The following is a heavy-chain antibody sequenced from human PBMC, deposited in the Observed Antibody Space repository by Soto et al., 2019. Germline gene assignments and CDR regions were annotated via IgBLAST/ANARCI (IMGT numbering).Heavy chain of an antibody. Sequence: QVQLQESGPGLVKPSETLSLTCTVSGGSISSYYWSWIRQPPGKGLEWIVYIYYSGSTNYNPSLRSRVTISVDTSKNQLSLKLSSVTAADTAVYYCASFSSGYRPSAYWCQGTMVTVSS. CDR1: GGSISSYY. CDR2: IYYSGST. J-gene: IGHJ4*02. CDR3: ASFSSGYRPSAY. D-gene: IGHD6-25*01. V-gene: IGHV4-59*12.